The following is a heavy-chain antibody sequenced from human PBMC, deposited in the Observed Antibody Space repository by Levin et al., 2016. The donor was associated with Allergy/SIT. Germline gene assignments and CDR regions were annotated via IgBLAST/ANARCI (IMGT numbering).Heavy chain of an antibody. D-gene: IGHD3-22*01. CDR2: INAGNGNT. J-gene: IGHJ4*02. CDR1: GYTFTSYA. CDR3: GRSYYDGSGYADS. Sequence: ASVKVSCKASGYTFTSYAMHWVRQAPGQRLEWMGWINAGNGNTKYSQKFQGRVTMTRDTSTSTVYMDLSSLRSEDTAVYYCGRSYYDGSGYADSWGQGTLVTVSS. V-gene: IGHV1-3*01.